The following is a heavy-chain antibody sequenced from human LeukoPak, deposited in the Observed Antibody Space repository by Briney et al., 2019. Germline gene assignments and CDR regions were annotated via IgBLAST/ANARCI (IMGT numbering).Heavy chain of an antibody. J-gene: IGHJ5*02. Sequence: SETLSPTCTVSGGSISSSSYYWGWIRQPPGKGLEWIGSIYYSGSTYYNPSLKSRVTISVDTSKNQFSLKLSSVTAADTAVYYCARDPSPFYSGSYLGFDPWGQGTLVTVSS. CDR1: GGSISSSSYY. CDR3: ARDPSPFYSGSYLGFDP. CDR2: IYYSGST. V-gene: IGHV4-39*07. D-gene: IGHD1-26*01.